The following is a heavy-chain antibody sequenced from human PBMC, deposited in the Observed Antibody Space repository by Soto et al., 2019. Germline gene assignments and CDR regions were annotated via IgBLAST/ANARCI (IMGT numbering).Heavy chain of an antibody. J-gene: IGHJ4*02. CDR3: AMGRRLLGTSYYFDY. V-gene: IGHV1-69*06. D-gene: IGHD4-17*01. CDR1: GGTFTRYA. CDR2: IIPIFTTT. Sequence: QAQLVQSGAEVKRPGSSVKVSCKASGGTFTRYAINWVRQAPGQGLEWMGAIIPIFTTTNYAQRFQGRVTITADKSTNTVYMELSSLNSEDTALYYCAMGRRLLGTSYYFDYLGQGTLVTVSS.